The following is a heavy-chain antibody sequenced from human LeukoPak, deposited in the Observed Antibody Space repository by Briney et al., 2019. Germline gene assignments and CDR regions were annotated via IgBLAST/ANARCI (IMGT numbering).Heavy chain of an antibody. Sequence: SETLSLTCTVSGYSISSGYYWGWIRQPPGKGLEWIGSIYHSGSTYYNPSLKSRVTISVDTSKNQFSLKLSSVTAADTAVYYCARVPGGIIDYWGQGTLVTVSS. CDR3: ARVPGGIIDY. CDR2: IYHSGST. V-gene: IGHV4-38-2*02. J-gene: IGHJ4*02. CDR1: GYSISSGYY. D-gene: IGHD3-16*01.